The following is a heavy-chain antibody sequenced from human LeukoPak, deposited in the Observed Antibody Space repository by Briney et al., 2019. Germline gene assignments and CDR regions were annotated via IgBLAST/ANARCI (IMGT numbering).Heavy chain of an antibody. D-gene: IGHD6-19*01. CDR2: ISSSSSTI. CDR1: GFTFSSYS. J-gene: IGHJ4*02. V-gene: IGHV3-48*01. Sequence: PGGSLRLSCAASGFTFSSYSMSWVRQAPGKGLEWVSYISSSSSTIYYADSVKGRFTISRDNAKNSLYLQMNSLRAEDTAVYYCARDFSGGGYSSGWYGPFDYWGQGTLVTVSS. CDR3: ARDFSGGGYSSGWYGPFDY.